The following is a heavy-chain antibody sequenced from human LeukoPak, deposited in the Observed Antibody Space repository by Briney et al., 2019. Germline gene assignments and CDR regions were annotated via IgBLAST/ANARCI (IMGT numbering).Heavy chain of an antibody. CDR2: IRYDGSNK. V-gene: IGHV3-30*02. D-gene: IGHD2-2*01. J-gene: IGHJ6*03. CDR1: GFTFSSYG. CDR3: AKGHCSSTSCYWGYYYMDV. Sequence: GGSLRLSCAASGFTFSSYGMHWVRQAPGKGLEWMAFIRYDGSNKYYADSVKGRFTISRDNSKNTLYLQMNSLRAEDTAVYYCAKGHCSSTSCYWGYYYMDVWGKGTTVTVSS.